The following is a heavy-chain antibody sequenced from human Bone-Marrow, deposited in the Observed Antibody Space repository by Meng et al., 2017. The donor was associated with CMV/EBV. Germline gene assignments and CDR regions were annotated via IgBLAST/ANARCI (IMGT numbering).Heavy chain of an antibody. CDR1: GFTFIKYG. J-gene: IGHJ4*02. CDR3: AKDIAAAGVDY. Sequence: GESLKISCAASGFTFIKYGMSWVRQAPGKGLEWVSGISGSGDTTYYADSVKGRFTISRDNSKNTLYLQMNSLRAEDTAVYYCAKDIAAAGVDYWGQGTLVTVSS. V-gene: IGHV3-23*01. D-gene: IGHD6-13*01. CDR2: ISGSGDTT.